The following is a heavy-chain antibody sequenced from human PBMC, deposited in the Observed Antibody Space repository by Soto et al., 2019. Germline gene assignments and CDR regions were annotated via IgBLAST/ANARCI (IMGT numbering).Heavy chain of an antibody. CDR2: ISSSSSYI. Sequence: GGSLRLSCAASGFTFSSYSMNWVRQAPGKGLEWVSSISSSSSYIYYADSVKGRFTISRDNAKNSLYLQMNSLRAEDTAVYYCARDRCSSTSCYTLYYYYYYGMDVWGQGTTVTVS. V-gene: IGHV3-21*01. D-gene: IGHD2-2*02. CDR1: GFTFSSYS. CDR3: ARDRCSSTSCYTLYYYYYYGMDV. J-gene: IGHJ6*02.